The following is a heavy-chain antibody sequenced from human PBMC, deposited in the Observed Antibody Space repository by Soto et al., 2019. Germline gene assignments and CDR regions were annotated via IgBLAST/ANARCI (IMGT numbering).Heavy chain of an antibody. J-gene: IGHJ4*02. D-gene: IGHD3-16*02. CDR1: GFTFSSYA. CDR3: AKSRVFIGAIVTLLDS. V-gene: IGHV3-23*01. Sequence: EVQLLESGGGLVQPGGSLTLSCATSGFTFSSYAMVWVRQAAEKGLEWVASISNNGDTAYYADSVKGRFTISRGNSENTLYLRMNGLRADDTALYFCAKSRVFIGAIVTLLDSWGQGTQVTVS. CDR2: ISNNGDTA.